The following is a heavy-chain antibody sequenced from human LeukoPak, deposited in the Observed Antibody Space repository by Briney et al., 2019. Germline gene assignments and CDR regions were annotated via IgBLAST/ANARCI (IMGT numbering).Heavy chain of an antibody. V-gene: IGHV3-30*12. D-gene: IGHD5-24*01. J-gene: IGHJ3*02. Sequence: GGSLRLSCAASGFTFSSYGMHWVRQAPGKGLEWVAVISSDGSSEYYADSVKGRFTISRDNSKNTLYLQMNSLRAEDTAVYYCARHWLQLGHDDAFDIWGQGTMVTVSS. CDR1: GFTFSSYG. CDR3: ARHWLQLGHDDAFDI. CDR2: ISSDGSSE.